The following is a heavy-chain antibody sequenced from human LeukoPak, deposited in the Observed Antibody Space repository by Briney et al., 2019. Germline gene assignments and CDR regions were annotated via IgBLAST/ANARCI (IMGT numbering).Heavy chain of an antibody. J-gene: IGHJ4*02. CDR2: INAYNGDT. Sequence: ASVKVSCKASGYTFTRYGISWVRQVPGQGLEWMGWINAYNGDTNCAQKLQGRVTMTADTSTSTAYMELRSLRSDDTAVYYCARDEGSYYDYFDYWGQGTQVTVSS. CDR3: ARDEGSYYDYFDY. V-gene: IGHV1-18*01. D-gene: IGHD3-22*01. CDR1: GYTFTRYG.